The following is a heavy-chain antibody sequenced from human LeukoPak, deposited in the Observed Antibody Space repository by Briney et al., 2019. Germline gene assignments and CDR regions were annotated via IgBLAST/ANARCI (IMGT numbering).Heavy chain of an antibody. CDR3: ARIRGYSYGIDY. V-gene: IGHV4-59*08. D-gene: IGHD5-18*01. J-gene: IGHJ4*02. Sequence: SETLSLSCTVSGGSISSYYWSWIRQPPGKGLEWIGYIYYSGSTNYNPSLKSRVTISVDTSKNQFSLKLSSVTAADTAVYYCARIRGYSYGIDYWGQGTLVTVSS. CDR2: IYYSGST. CDR1: GGSISSYY.